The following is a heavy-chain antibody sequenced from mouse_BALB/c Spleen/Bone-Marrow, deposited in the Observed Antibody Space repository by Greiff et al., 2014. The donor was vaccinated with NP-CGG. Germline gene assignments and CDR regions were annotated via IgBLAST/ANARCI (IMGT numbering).Heavy chain of an antibody. Sequence: VQLKDSGAELVKPGASVKLSCTASGFNIKDTFMHWMKQRPEQGLEWNGRIDPANGITKYDPKFQGKATITTGTSSNTAYLQLSSLTSEDTAVYYCASSGNYEGGAMDYWGQGTSVTVSS. CDR3: ASSGNYEGGAMDY. J-gene: IGHJ4*01. CDR1: GFNIKDTF. V-gene: IGHV14-3*02. CDR2: IDPANGIT. D-gene: IGHD2-1*01.